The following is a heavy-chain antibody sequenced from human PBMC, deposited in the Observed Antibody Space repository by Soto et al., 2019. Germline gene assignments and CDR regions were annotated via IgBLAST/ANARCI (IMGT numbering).Heavy chain of an antibody. V-gene: IGHV3-15*01. CDR2: IKSKTDGGTT. J-gene: IGHJ4*02. D-gene: IGHD1-26*01. CDR1: GFTFDNAW. Sequence: EVQLVESGGGLVKPGGSLRLSCAASGFTFDNAWMTWVRQAPGKGLEWVDRIKSKTDGGTTDYASPVKGRFTISRDDSENMLYLQRNSLKTEDTAMYYCITDLPWSYGALGYWGQGTLVTVSS. CDR3: ITDLPWSYGALGY.